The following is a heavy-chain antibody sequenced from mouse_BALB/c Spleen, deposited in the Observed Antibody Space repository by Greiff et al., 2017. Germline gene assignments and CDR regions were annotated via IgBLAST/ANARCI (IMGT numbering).Heavy chain of an antibody. D-gene: IGHD4-1*01. Sequence: EVQVVESGGGLVQPGGSLRLSCATSVFTFTDYYMSWVRQPPGKALEWLGFIRNKANGYTTEYSASVKGRFTISRDNSQSILYLQMNTLRAEDSATYYCARGAGTYHYAMDYWGQGTSVTVSS. V-gene: IGHV7-3*02. J-gene: IGHJ4*01. CDR2: IRNKANGYTT. CDR1: VFTFTDYY. CDR3: ARGAGTYHYAMDY.